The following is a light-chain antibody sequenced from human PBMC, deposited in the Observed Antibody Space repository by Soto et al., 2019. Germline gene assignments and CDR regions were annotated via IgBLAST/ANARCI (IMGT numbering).Light chain of an antibody. V-gene: IGKV3-20*01. CDR2: GAS. J-gene: IGKJ3*01. Sequence: EIVLTQSPGTLSFSPGERATLSCRASQSVSSSFLAWVQQKPGQATRLLIYGASRSATGIPDRFSGSGVGTGFILTISILANEVFEVYYWQRYGKAPFTFGPGTKVEIK. CDR3: QRYGKAPFT. CDR1: QSVSSSF.